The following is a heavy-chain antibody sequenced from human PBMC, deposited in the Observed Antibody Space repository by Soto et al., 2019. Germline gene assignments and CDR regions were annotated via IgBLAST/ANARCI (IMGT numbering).Heavy chain of an antibody. J-gene: IGHJ4*02. D-gene: IGHD6-6*01. CDR3: ASVTLYSSSPEDFDY. CDR2: IDPSDSYT. CDR1: GYSFTSYW. Sequence: GESLKISCKGSGYSFTSYWISWVRQMPGKGLEWMGRIDPSDSYTNYSPSFQGHVTTSADKSISTAYLQWSSLKASDTAMYYCASVTLYSSSPEDFDYWGQGTLVTV. V-gene: IGHV5-10-1*01.